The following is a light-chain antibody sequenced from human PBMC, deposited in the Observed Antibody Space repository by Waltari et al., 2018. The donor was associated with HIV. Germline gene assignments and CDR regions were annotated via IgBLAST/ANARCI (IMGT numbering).Light chain of an antibody. Sequence: QSVLTQPPSASGTPGQRVTISCSGSSSNIGSKYVYWYQQLPGTAPNLLIYRNNQRPPVVPDRFSGSKSGTSASLAISGLRSEDEADYYCAAWDDSLLFGGGTKLTVL. J-gene: IGLJ2*01. CDR1: SSNIGSKY. V-gene: IGLV1-47*01. CDR3: AAWDDSLL. CDR2: RNN.